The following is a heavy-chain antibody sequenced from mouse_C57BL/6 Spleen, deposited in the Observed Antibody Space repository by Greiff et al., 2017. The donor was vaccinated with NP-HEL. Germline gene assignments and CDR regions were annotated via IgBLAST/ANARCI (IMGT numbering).Heavy chain of an antibody. Sequence: EVKLMESGGGLVKPGGSLKLSCAASGFTFSSYTMSWVRQTPEKRLEWVATISGGGGNTYYPDSVKGRFTISRDNAKNTLYLQMSSLRSEDTALYYCARQETGTWYFDVWGTGTTVTVSS. CDR1: GFTFSSYT. D-gene: IGHD4-1*01. V-gene: IGHV5-9*01. CDR2: ISGGGGNT. CDR3: ARQETGTWYFDV. J-gene: IGHJ1*03.